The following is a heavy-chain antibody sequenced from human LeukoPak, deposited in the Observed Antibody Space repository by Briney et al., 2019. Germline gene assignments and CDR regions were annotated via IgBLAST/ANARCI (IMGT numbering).Heavy chain of an antibody. J-gene: IGHJ4*02. CDR3: ARDVFGAKVFFDY. CDR1: GFTFSDYY. Sequence: GGSLXLSCAASGFTFSDYYMSWIRQAPGKGLEWVSYISSSGSTIYYADSVKGRFTISRDNAKNSLYLQMNSLRAEDTAVYYCARDVFGAKVFFDYWGQGTLVTVSS. CDR2: ISSSGSTI. V-gene: IGHV3-11*04. D-gene: IGHD3-3*01.